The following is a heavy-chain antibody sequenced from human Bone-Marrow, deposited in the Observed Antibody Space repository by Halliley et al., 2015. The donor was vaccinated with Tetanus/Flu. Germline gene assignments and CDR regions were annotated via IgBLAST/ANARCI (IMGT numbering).Heavy chain of an antibody. D-gene: IGHD3-22*01. Sequence: VHYRGRTYYNPSLQSRVTISMDTSKNHFSLALSSASAADTAVYFCAKSRPPIVIIPASFDHWGQGFLVTVSS. V-gene: IGHV4-39*02. J-gene: IGHJ4*02. CDR3: AKSRPPIVIIPASFDH. CDR2: VHYRGRT.